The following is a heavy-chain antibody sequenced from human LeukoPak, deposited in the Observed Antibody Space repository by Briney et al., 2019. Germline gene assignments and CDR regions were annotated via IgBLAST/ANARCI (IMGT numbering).Heavy chain of an antibody. CDR2: IKQDGSEK. D-gene: IGHD4-17*01. CDR1: GFAFSGYW. CDR3: ARDLGGDYVVY. Sequence: GGSLRLSCVASGFAFSGYWMSWVRQAPGRGLEWVADIKQDGSEKYYVDSVKGRFTISRDNAKNSVYLQMTSLRAEDTGVYYCARDLGGDYVVYWGQGTLVTVSS. V-gene: IGHV3-7*01. J-gene: IGHJ4*02.